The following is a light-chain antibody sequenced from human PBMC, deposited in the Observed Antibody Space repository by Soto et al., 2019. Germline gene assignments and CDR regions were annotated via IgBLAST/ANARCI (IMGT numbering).Light chain of an antibody. J-gene: IGKJ2*03. Sequence: DIVMTQSPDSLAVSLGERATINCKSSQSVLSRHNSQNYIAWYQQRPGQPPKLLIYWSSTRESGVPDRFSGSGSETDFSLTISSLQAEDVAVYYCQQCYSSPYSFGQGTKLELK. CDR2: WSS. CDR3: QQCYSSPYS. CDR1: QSVLSRHNSQNY. V-gene: IGKV4-1*01.